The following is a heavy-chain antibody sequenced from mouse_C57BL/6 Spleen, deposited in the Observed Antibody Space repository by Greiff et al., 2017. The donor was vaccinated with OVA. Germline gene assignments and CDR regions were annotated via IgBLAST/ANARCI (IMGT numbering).Heavy chain of an antibody. CDR1: GFTFSDYY. CDR2: ISNGGGST. V-gene: IGHV5-12*01. Sequence: EVKLVESGGGLVQPGGSLKLSCAASGFTFSDYYMYWVRQTPEKRLEWVAYISNGGGSTYYPDTVKGRFTISRDNAKNTLYLQMSRLKSEDTAMYDCARHDEYDGDYWGQGTTLTVSS. D-gene: IGHD2-4*01. J-gene: IGHJ2*01. CDR3: ARHDEYDGDY.